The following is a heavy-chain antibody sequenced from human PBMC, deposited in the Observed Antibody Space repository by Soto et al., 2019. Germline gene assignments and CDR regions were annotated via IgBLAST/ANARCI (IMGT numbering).Heavy chain of an antibody. D-gene: IGHD5-12*01. V-gene: IGHV4-4*07. Sequence: NPSETLSLTCAVSGASISDYYWTWIRQPAGSGLEWIGRIYIGGSNNYNPSLASRVTMSVDTSKNQFSLRLTSVTAADTAVYYCARDGIVATSYGMDVWGQGTTVTVSS. J-gene: IGHJ6*02. CDR1: GASISDYY. CDR3: ARDGIVATSYGMDV. CDR2: IYIGGSN.